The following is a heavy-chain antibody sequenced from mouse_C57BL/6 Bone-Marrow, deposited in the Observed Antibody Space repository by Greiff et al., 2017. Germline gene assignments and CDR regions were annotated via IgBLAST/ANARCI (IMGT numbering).Heavy chain of an antibody. Sequence: VQLQQPGAELVKPGASVKLSCKASGYTFTSYWMHWVKQRPGQGLEWIGMIHPNSGSTNYNEKFKSKATLTVDKSSSTAYMQRSSLTSEDSAVYYCARLDLLLRSSGYWGQGTTLTVSS. CDR1: GYTFTSYW. V-gene: IGHV1-64*01. CDR3: ARLDLLLRSSGY. D-gene: IGHD1-1*01. CDR2: IHPNSGST. J-gene: IGHJ2*01.